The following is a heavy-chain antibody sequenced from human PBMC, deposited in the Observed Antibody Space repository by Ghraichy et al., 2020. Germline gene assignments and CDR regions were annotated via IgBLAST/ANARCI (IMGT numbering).Heavy chain of an antibody. Sequence: GGSLRLSCAASGFTFSSYWMHWVRQAPGKGLVWVSRINSDGSSTSYADSVKGRFTISRDNAKNTLYLQMNSLRAEDTAVYYCASIPRKYCSGGSCYSYYWGQGTLVTVSS. CDR2: INSDGSST. V-gene: IGHV3-74*01. J-gene: IGHJ4*02. D-gene: IGHD2-15*01. CDR3: ASIPRKYCSGGSCYSYY. CDR1: GFTFSSYW.